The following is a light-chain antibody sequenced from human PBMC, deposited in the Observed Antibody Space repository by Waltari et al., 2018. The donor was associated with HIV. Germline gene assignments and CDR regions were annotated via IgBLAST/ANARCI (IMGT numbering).Light chain of an antibody. Sequence: EIVLPQSPGTLSLSPGERSTLPCRASQSVRSASLAWYQQQPGQAPRLLIFGASSRAPGIPDRFSGSGAVTDFILTISRLEPEDCAVYYCQQYAASPLTFGGGTKVEIK. J-gene: IGKJ4*01. CDR1: QSVRSAS. CDR2: GAS. CDR3: QQYAASPLT. V-gene: IGKV3-20*01.